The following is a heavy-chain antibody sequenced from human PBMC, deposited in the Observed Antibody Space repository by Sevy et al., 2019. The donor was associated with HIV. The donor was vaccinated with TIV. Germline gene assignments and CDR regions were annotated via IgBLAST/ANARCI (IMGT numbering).Heavy chain of an antibody. CDR1: GGSFSGYA. J-gene: IGHJ2*01. V-gene: IGHV4-34*01. D-gene: IGHD3-3*01. CDR3: ARGGDGVVPSPIIGLGPWTRYWYFDL. CDR2: VNHSGST. Sequence: SETLSLTCAVSGGSFSGYAWDWIRQPPGKGLEWIGEVNHSGSTNYNPSLKSRVTISVDTSKNQFSLKLNFVTAAHTAVYYCARGGDGVVPSPIIGLGPWTRYWYFDLWGRGTLVIVSS.